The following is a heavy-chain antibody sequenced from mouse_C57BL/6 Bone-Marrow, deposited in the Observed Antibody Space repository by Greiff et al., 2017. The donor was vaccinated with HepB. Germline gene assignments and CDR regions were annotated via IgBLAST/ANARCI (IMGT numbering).Heavy chain of an antibody. J-gene: IGHJ4*01. V-gene: IGHV5-2*01. CDR2: INSDGGST. CDR3: ARQIYYDYDDYAMDY. D-gene: IGHD2-4*01. Sequence: EVNLVESGGGLVQPGESLKLSCESNEYEFPSHDMSWVRKTPEKRLELVAAINSDGGSTYYPDTMERRFIISRDNTKKTLYLQMSSLRSEDTALYYCARQIYYDYDDYAMDYWGQGTSVTVSS. CDR1: EYEFPSHD.